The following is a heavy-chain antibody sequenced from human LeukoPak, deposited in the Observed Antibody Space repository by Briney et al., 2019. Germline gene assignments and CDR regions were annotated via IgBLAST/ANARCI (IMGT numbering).Heavy chain of an antibody. V-gene: IGHV3-7*04. CDR2: IKQDGSEK. Sequence: TGGSLRLSCAASGFTFSSYWMSWVRQAPGKGLEWVANIKQDGSEKYYVDSVKGRFTISRDNAKNSLYLQMNSLRAEDTAVYYCARYTYYDILTGFDYWGQGTLVTVSS. D-gene: IGHD3-9*01. CDR3: ARYTYYDILTGFDY. J-gene: IGHJ4*02. CDR1: GFTFSSYW.